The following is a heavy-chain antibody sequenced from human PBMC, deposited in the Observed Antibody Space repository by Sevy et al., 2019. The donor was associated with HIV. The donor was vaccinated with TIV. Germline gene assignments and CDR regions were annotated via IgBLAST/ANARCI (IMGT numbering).Heavy chain of an antibody. Sequence: GGSLRLSCTASGFNFGYYAMSWFRQAPGKGLEWVGFTRSKPYNGTTEYAAAVKGRFTISRDDSKSIAYLQMHSLKTEDTAVYYCSRGRDYYDSNSLDYWGQRTLVTVSS. V-gene: IGHV3-49*03. J-gene: IGHJ4*02. CDR3: SRGRDYYDSNSLDY. CDR1: GFNFGYYA. D-gene: IGHD3-22*01. CDR2: TRSKPYNGTT.